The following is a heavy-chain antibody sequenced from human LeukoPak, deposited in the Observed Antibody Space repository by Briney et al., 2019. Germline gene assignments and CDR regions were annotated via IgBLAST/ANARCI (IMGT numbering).Heavy chain of an antibody. V-gene: IGHV3-21*01. CDR3: ARDYGGSSPFDY. Sequence: PGGSLRLSCAASGFTFSTFSMNWVRQAPGQGLEWVSSISGRSNYIFYADSVKGRFTISRDNAENSLYLQMNSLRAEDTAVYYCARDYGGSSPFDYWGQGTLVTVSS. CDR1: GFTFSTFS. CDR2: ISGRSNYI. D-gene: IGHD4-23*01. J-gene: IGHJ4*02.